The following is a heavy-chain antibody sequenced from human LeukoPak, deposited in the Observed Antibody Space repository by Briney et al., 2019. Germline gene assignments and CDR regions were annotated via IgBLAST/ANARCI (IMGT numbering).Heavy chain of an antibody. D-gene: IGHD5-18*01. Sequence: PSETLSLTCTVSGGSISSGGYYWSWIRQHPGKGLEWIGYIYYSGSTYYNPSLKSRVTISVDTSKNQFSLKLSSVTAADTAVYYCARIGYSYALTAAFDIWGQGTMVTVSS. CDR3: ARIGYSYALTAAFDI. V-gene: IGHV4-31*03. J-gene: IGHJ3*02. CDR1: GGSISSGGYY. CDR2: IYYSGST.